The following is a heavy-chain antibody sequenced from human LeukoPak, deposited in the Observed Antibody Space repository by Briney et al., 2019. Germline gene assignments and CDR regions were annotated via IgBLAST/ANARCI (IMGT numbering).Heavy chain of an antibody. CDR1: GFTFSSYG. Sequence: GGSLRLSCAASGFTFSSYGMHWVRQAPGKGLEWVAVIWYDGSNKYYADSVKGRFTISRDNSKNTLYLQMNSLRAEDTAVYYCAKGPRSTSYMDVWGKGTTVTVSS. D-gene: IGHD2-2*01. J-gene: IGHJ6*03. CDR3: AKGPRSTSYMDV. CDR2: IWYDGSNK. V-gene: IGHV3-33*06.